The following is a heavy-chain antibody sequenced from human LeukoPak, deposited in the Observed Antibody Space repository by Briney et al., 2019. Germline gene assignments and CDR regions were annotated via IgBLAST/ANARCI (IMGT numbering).Heavy chain of an antibody. D-gene: IGHD1-26*01. V-gene: IGHV3-23*01. CDR1: GFTFSSYA. J-gene: IGHJ4*02. Sequence: PGGSLRLSCAASGFTFSSYAMSWVRQAPGKGLEWVSAISGSGGSTYYADSVKGRFTISRDNSKNTLYLQMNSLRAEDTAVYYCANRVGATFWVCSWDFEVDYWGQGTLVTVSS. CDR2: ISGSGGST. CDR3: ANRVGATFWVCSWDFEVDY.